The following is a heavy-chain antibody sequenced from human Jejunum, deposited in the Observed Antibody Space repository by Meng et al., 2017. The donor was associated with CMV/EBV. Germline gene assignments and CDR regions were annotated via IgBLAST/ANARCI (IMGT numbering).Heavy chain of an antibody. D-gene: IGHD6-19*01. CDR3: ARVARGSGWSYYFDL. J-gene: IGHJ4*02. Sequence: GFTFRYHAMSWVRQAPGKGLEWVSGIYNDDTTTYFVESVKGRFTISRDNSKNTLYLQVNRLGGEDTALYYCARVARGSGWSYYFDLWGQGTQVTVSS. CDR2: IYNDDTTT. V-gene: IGHV3-23*03. CDR1: GFTFRYHA.